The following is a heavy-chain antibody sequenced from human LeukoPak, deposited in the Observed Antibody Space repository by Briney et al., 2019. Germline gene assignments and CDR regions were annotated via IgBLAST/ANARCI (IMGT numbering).Heavy chain of an antibody. CDR1: GYTFSSYY. D-gene: IGHD6-13*01. Sequence: ASVTVSCKASGYTFSSYYIHWVRQAPGQGLEWMGWINPNSGGTNYAQKFQGRVTMTRDTSISTAYMELSRLRSDDTAVYYCARDLVYSSSWDWFDPWGQGTLVTVSS. V-gene: IGHV1-2*02. CDR3: ARDLVYSSSWDWFDP. J-gene: IGHJ5*02. CDR2: INPNSGGT.